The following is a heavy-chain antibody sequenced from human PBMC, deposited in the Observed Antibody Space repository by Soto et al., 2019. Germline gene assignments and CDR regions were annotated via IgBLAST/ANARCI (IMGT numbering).Heavy chain of an antibody. CDR1: GFTFNSYW. CDR3: ARGIGVDV. J-gene: IGHJ6*02. V-gene: IGHV3-7*03. CDR2: INQIASER. Sequence: GSLRLSCAASGFTFNSYWMTWVRQAPGKGLEWVANINQIASERYYVDSVKGRFTISRDNAKDSLFLQMNSLRAEDTAVYYCARGIGVDVWGQGPTVTVSS. D-gene: IGHD3-10*01.